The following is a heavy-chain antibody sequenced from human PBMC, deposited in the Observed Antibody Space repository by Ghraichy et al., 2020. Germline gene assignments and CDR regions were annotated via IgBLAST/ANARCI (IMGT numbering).Heavy chain of an antibody. CDR3: ARDSVNYNAKNEDGFDV. D-gene: IGHD1-14*01. J-gene: IGHJ3*01. V-gene: IGHV3-23*01. CDR2: ISGNSDTT. CDR1: GFTFITYG. Sequence: GGSLRLSCSASGFTFITYGMSWVRQAPGKGLEWVSAISGNSDTTHYAHSVKGRFTISRDSSKNILYMQMNSLRAEDTAVYYCARDSVNYNAKNEDGFDVWGQGTMVTVSS.